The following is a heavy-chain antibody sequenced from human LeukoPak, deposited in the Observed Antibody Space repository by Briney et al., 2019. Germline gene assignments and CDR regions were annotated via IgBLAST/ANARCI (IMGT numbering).Heavy chain of an antibody. CDR1: GDSTSSDRYY. V-gene: IGHV4-39*02. D-gene: IGHD1-26*01. J-gene: IGHJ4*02. CDR3: ARGRPYSGGYHLDY. Sequence: PSQTLSLTCTVSGDSTSSDRYYGGWVRQPPGKGLEWIGNIYYSGSTYYNPSLKSRVTMSVDTSKNQFFLKLNSVTAAGTAVYYCARGRPYSGGYHLDYWGEGTLVTVSA. CDR2: IYYSGST.